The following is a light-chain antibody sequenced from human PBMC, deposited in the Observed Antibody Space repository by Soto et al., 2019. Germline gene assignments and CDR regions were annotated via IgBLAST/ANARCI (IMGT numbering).Light chain of an antibody. CDR1: SGHSSYA. J-gene: IGLJ3*02. Sequence: QLVLTQSPSASASLGASVKLTCTLSSGHSSYAIAWHQQQPEKGSRYLMKLNSDGSHSKGDGIPDRFSGSSSGTERYLTISSLQSEDEADYYCQTWSTGIRVFGGGTKLTVL. CDR2: LNSDGSH. CDR3: QTWSTGIRV. V-gene: IGLV4-69*01.